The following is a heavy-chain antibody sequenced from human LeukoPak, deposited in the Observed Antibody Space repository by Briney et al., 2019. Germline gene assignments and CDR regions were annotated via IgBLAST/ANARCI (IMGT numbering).Heavy chain of an antibody. CDR1: GFSFSSYS. Sequence: SGGSLRLSCTTSGFSFSSYSMNWVRQTLGKGLEWVSSISSGSSSVFYAESVRGRFTISRDSAKTSVFLQMDSLRADDSALYFCARSQRLGHCVNGVCVYPYYFDFWAREPWSPSPQ. V-gene: IGHV3-21*01. CDR3: ARSQRLGHCVNGVCVYPYYFDF. D-gene: IGHD2-8*01. J-gene: IGHJ4*02. CDR2: ISSGSSSV.